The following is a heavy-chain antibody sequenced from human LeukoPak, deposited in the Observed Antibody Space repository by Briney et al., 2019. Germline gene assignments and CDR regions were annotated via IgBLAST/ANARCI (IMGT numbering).Heavy chain of an antibody. J-gene: IGHJ1*01. CDR2: IFHSGRV. D-gene: IGHD4-23*01. CDR1: GYSISSGYY. V-gene: IGHV4-38-2*02. CDR3: VRDDYGGNHKH. Sequence: SETLSLTCSVSGYSISSGYYWGWIRQPPGKGLEWIGSIFHSGRVYYSPSLTSRVSISVDTSKNQFSLKVMSVTAADTAVYYCVRDDYGGNHKHRGQGTLVTVSS.